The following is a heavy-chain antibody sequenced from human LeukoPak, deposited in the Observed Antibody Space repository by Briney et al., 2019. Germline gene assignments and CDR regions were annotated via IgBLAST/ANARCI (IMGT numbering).Heavy chain of an antibody. V-gene: IGHV3-23*01. CDR1: GFTFSSYG. CDR2: ISGSGGST. J-gene: IGHJ4*02. Sequence: GGSLRLSCAASGFTFSSYGMSWVRQAPGKGLEWVSAISGSGGSTYYADSVKGRFTISRDNSKNTLYLQMNSLRAEDTAVYYCAKSITMVSGSRRGYYFDYWGRGTLVTVSS. CDR3: AKSITMVSGSRRGYYFDY. D-gene: IGHD3-10*01.